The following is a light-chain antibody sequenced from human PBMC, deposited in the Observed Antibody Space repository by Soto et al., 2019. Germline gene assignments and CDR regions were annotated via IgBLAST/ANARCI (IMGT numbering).Light chain of an antibody. CDR2: GAS. J-gene: IGKJ2*01. V-gene: IGKV3-20*01. Sequence: EIVMTQSPGILSLSPGERATLSCRASQRVSRYLNWFQHKPGQAPRLLIYGASSRAAGIPDRFSGSGSGTDFTLTISRLEPEDFAVFYCLQYGSLPYTFGQGTKLEIK. CDR1: QRVSRY. CDR3: LQYGSLPYT.